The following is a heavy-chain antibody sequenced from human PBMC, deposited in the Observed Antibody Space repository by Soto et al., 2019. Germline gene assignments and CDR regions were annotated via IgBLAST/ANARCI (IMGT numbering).Heavy chain of an antibody. V-gene: IGHV4-4*07. Sequence: SATLSLTWTVSGGSISGFFWTWVRQPPGMPLEGLGHVAASGSTAYNPSLRSRLSLSLDVSKNRFSLELTSVTAADTATYFCARGGSTHYYYGLDVWGQGTTVTVSS. D-gene: IGHD6-25*01. CDR1: GGSISGFF. CDR2: VAASGST. J-gene: IGHJ6*02. CDR3: ARGGSTHYYYGLDV.